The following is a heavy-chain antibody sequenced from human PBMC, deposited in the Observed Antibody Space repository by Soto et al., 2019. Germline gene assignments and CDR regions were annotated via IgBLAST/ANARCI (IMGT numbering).Heavy chain of an antibody. CDR2: PRNKANRYTT. CDR1: GFTLSDNY. Sequence: EVQLVESGGGLVQPGGSLRLSCAGSGFTLSDNYMDWVRQAPGKGLEWVGRPRNKANRYTTEYAASVKGRFTVSRDESMNSLHLQMNSLKTEDTAVYYCVRTSHYGSGTWNFDFWGQGTVVTVSS. CDR3: VRTSHYGSGTWNFDF. V-gene: IGHV3-72*01. D-gene: IGHD3-10*01. J-gene: IGHJ4*02.